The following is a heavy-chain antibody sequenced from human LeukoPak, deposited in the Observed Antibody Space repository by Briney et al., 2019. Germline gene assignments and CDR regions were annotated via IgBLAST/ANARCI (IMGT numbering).Heavy chain of an antibody. CDR1: GFTFSSYW. CDR3: ARVLAGEAYFDY. CDR2: INSDGSST. D-gene: IGHD6-19*01. Sequence: GGSLRLSCAASGFTFSSYWMHWARQAPGKGLVWVSRINSDGSSTSYADSVKGRFTISRDNAKNTLYLQMNSLRAEDTAVYYCARVLAGEAYFDYWGQGTLVTVSS. J-gene: IGHJ4*02. V-gene: IGHV3-74*01.